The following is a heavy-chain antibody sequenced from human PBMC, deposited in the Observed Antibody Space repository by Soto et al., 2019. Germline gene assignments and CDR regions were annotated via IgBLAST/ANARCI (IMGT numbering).Heavy chain of an antibody. V-gene: IGHV3-23*01. CDR3: VKEGGVRGGYFDY. CDR2: ISGSGGNT. CDR1: GFTFSSYV. Sequence: EVQLLESGGGLVQPGGSLRLSCAASGFTFSSYVMNWVRHAPEKGLEWVSAISGSGGNTYYADSVKGRFTISRDNSKNTLSLQMNSLRAEDTAIYYCVKEGGVRGGYFDYWGQGTVVIVSS. D-gene: IGHD3-10*01. J-gene: IGHJ4*02.